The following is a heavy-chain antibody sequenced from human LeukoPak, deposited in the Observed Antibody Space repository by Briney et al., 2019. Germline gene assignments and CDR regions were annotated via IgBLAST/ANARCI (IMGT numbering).Heavy chain of an antibody. Sequence: SETLSLTFTVSGASISAFHWTWFRQPDGKTLEWIGLIYSSGSTLLNPSLKTRVAMSLDLTKHQLSLRLTSLTAADTAMYDCARKDGDYWGQGTLVTVSS. V-gene: IGHV4-4*07. CDR1: GASISAFH. CDR3: ARKDGDY. J-gene: IGHJ4*02. CDR2: IYSSGST.